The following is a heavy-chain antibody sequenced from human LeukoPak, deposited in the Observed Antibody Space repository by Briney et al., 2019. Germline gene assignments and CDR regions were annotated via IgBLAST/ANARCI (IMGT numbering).Heavy chain of an antibody. J-gene: IGHJ6*03. Sequence: ASVKVSCKASGYTFTGYYMHWVRQAPGQGLEWMGWINPNSGGTNYAQKFQGRVTMTRDTSISTAYMELSRLRSDDTAVYYCARDPMYYDILTGFYYYYMDVWGKGTTVTISS. D-gene: IGHD3-9*01. CDR1: GYTFTGYY. CDR3: ARDPMYYDILTGFYYYYMDV. CDR2: INPNSGGT. V-gene: IGHV1-2*02.